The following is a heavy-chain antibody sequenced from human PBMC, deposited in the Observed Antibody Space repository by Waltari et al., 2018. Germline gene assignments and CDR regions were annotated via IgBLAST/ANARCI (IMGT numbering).Heavy chain of an antibody. D-gene: IGHD6-13*01. CDR3: ARRGSAAAGTS. CDR2: IYHSGST. J-gene: IGHJ4*02. V-gene: IGHV4-38-2*01. CDR1: GYYISRGFS. Sequence: HVQLQESGPGLVKPSETLSLPCAVSGYYISRGFSWGWIRQPPGKGLEWMGSIYHSGSTYYNPSLKSRVTISVDTSKNQFSLKLSSVTAADTAVYYCARRGSAAAGTSWGQGTLVTVSS.